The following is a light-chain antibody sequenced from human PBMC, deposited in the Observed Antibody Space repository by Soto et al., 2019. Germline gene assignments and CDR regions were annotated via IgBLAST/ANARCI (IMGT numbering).Light chain of an antibody. Sequence: DIQMTQSPSSLSASVGDRVTITCRASQDIGNYLAWYQQKPGNAPNLLLYAASTLQSGVPSRFSGSGSGTDFTLTISSLQPEDVATYYCQKYTSALWTFGQGTKVDIK. V-gene: IGKV1-27*01. CDR1: QDIGNY. J-gene: IGKJ1*01. CDR3: QKYTSALWT. CDR2: AAS.